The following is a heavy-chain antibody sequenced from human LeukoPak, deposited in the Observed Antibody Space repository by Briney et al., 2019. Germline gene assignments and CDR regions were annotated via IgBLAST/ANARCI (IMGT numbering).Heavy chain of an antibody. Sequence: SETLSLTCAVYGGSFSGYYWSWIRQPPGKGLEWIGEINHSGSTNYNPSLKSRVTISVDTSKNQFSLKLSSVAAADTAVYYCARGQWLGVYWGQGTLVTVSS. V-gene: IGHV4-34*01. D-gene: IGHD6-19*01. CDR1: GGSFSGYY. J-gene: IGHJ4*02. CDR3: ARGQWLGVY. CDR2: INHSGST.